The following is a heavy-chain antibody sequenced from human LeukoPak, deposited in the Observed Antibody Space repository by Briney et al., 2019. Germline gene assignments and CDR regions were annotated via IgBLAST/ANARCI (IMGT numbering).Heavy chain of an antibody. CDR3: AGGTIAAISFFDS. Sequence: GGSLRLSCAAPGFTFSTYAMSCVRQAPGKGLEWVSSISGSGTSTYSADSVKGRFTISRDNSKNTLYLHMYSLRAEDTAVYYCAGGTIAAISFFDSWGQGTLVTVSS. CDR1: GFTFSTYA. J-gene: IGHJ4*02. V-gene: IGHV3-23*01. CDR2: ISGSGTST. D-gene: IGHD6-6*01.